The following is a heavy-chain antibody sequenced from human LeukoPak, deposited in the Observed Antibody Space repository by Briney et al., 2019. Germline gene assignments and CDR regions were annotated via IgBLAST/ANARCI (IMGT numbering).Heavy chain of an antibody. V-gene: IGHV3-33*08. D-gene: IGHD3-9*01. CDR2: IWYDGSNK. J-gene: IGHJ4*02. Sequence: PGGSLRLSCAASGFTFSSYAMSWVRQAPGKGLEWVAVIWYDGSNKYYADSVKGRFTVSRDNSRDTLYLQMNGLRADDTAVYYCARDLTTYFDYWGQGTLVTVSS. CDR1: GFTFSSYA. CDR3: ARDLTTYFDY.